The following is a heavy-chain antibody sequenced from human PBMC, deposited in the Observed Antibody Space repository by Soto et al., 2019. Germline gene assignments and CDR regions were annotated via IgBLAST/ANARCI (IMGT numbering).Heavy chain of an antibody. CDR1: GYTFTSYG. CDR3: AREEWYLLKAIDY. Sequence: ASVKVSCKASGYTFTSYGISWVRQAPGQGLEWMGWISAYNGNTNYAQKFQGRVTMTTDTPTSTAYMELRSLRSDDTAMYYCAREEWYLLKAIDYWGQGTLVTVSS. V-gene: IGHV1-18*01. J-gene: IGHJ4*02. D-gene: IGHD3-3*01. CDR2: ISAYNGNT.